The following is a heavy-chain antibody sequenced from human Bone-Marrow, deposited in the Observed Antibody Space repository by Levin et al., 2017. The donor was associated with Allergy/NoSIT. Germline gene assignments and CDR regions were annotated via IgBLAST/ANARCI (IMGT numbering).Heavy chain of an antibody. CDR3: AKAGTTVMLDYSYLDV. CDR2: LDGSSGKT. Sequence: GGSLRLSCRISGFIFADYAMNWVCQAPGRGLEWVSSLDGSSGKTHYADSVKGRFTISREYSKNTLFLQMNSLRVEDTARYYCAKAGTTVMLDYSYLDVWGEGTAVTVSS. V-gene: IGHV3-23*01. J-gene: IGHJ6*03. D-gene: IGHD4-17*01. CDR1: GFIFADYA.